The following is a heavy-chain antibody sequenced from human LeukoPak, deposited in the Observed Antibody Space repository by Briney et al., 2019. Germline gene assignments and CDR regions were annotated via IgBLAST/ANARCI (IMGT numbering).Heavy chain of an antibody. J-gene: IGHJ6*02. CDR1: GFTFSNKA. CDR3: ARGGGLDV. CDR2: ISGSGGST. D-gene: IGHD3-16*01. Sequence: GGSLRLSCAASGFTFSNKAMSWVRQAPGKGLEWVSTISGSGGSTYYADSVRGRFTISRDNAKNSLYLQMSNLRAEDTAVYFCARGGGLDVWGQGATVTVSS. V-gene: IGHV3-23*01.